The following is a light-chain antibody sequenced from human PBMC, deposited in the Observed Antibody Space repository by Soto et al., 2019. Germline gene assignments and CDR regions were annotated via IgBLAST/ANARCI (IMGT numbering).Light chain of an antibody. CDR1: HSVLYSSNNKNY. CDR2: WAS. V-gene: IGKV4-1*01. CDR3: QQYNNWLWT. Sequence: DIVMTQSPDSLAVSLGERATINCKSIHSVLYSSNNKNYLAWYQQKPGQPPKLLIYWASTRESGVPDRFSGSGSGTEFTLTISSLQSEDFAVYYCQQYNNWLWTFGQGTKVDI. J-gene: IGKJ1*01.